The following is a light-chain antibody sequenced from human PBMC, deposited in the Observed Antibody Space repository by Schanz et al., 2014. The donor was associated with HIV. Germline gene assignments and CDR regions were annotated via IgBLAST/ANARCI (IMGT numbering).Light chain of an antibody. CDR3: AAWDDRSYVL. V-gene: IGLV1-44*01. CDR2: SNN. Sequence: QSVLTQPPSASGTPGQRVTISCSGSSSNIGSNTVNWYQQLPGMAPKLLIYSNNQRPSGVPDRFSGFKSDTSASLAITGLQAEDEADYYCAAWDDRSYVLFGGGTKLTVL. J-gene: IGLJ3*02. CDR1: SSNIGSNT.